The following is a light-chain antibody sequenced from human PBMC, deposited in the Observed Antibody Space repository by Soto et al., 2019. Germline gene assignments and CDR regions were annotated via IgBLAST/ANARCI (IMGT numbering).Light chain of an antibody. J-gene: IGKJ3*01. V-gene: IGKV3-11*01. CDR1: QSVRSL. CDR3: HQRSHWPPS. CDR2: DAS. Sequence: EIVLTQSPATLSLFPGERATLSCRASQSVRSLLGWYQQKPGQAPRLLIYDASNRDTGIPVRFSGSGSGTDFTLTISSLEPEDFGVYYCHQRSHWPPSFGPGTTVDIK.